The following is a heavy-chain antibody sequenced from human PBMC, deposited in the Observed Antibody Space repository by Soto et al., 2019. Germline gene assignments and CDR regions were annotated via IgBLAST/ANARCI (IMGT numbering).Heavy chain of an antibody. V-gene: IGHV3-30*18. D-gene: IGHD3-16*01. CDR1: GFTFSSYG. Sequence: GGSLRLSCAASGFTFSSYGMHWVRQAPGKGLEWVAVISYDGSNKYYADSVKGRFTISRDNSKNTLYLQMNSLRAEDTAVYYCAKDLGITFGGALDPWGQGTLVTVSS. CDR2: ISYDGSNK. J-gene: IGHJ5*02. CDR3: AKDLGITFGGALDP.